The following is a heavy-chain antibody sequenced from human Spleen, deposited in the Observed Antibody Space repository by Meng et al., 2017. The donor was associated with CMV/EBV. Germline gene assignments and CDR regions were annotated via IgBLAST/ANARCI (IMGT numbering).Heavy chain of an antibody. Sequence: ASVKVSCKASGYTFTSYDINWVRQATGQGLEWMGWMNPNSGNTGYAQKFQGRVTITRNTSISTAYMELSSLRSEDTAVYFCARGFLRIAATGLGNWGLGTLVTVSS. CDR1: GYTFTSYD. D-gene: IGHD6-13*01. CDR2: MNPNSGNT. V-gene: IGHV1-8*03. CDR3: ARGFLRIAATGLGN. J-gene: IGHJ4*02.